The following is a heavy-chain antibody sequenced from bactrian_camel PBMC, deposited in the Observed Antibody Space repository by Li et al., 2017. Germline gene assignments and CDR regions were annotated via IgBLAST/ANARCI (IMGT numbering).Heavy chain of an antibody. Sequence: QLVESGGGSVQAGGSLRLSCGASGSIYGDACVGWFRQGSGKEREGVALTVTGSSKTYYRDSVKGRFTITQDNAKKTVYLQMNSLKPEDTAQYFCAASPGSHTSCLASAIYKYWGQGTQVTVS. CDR1: GSIYGDAC. D-gene: IGHD5*01. V-gene: IGHV3S25*01. CDR3: AASPGSHTSCLASAIYKY. J-gene: IGHJ4*01. CDR2: TVTGSSKT.